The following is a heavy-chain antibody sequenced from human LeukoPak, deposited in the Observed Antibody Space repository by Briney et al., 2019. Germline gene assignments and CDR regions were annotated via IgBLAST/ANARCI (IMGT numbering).Heavy chain of an antibody. CDR2: ISGSGGSI. CDR1: GFTFSSYA. Sequence: GGSLRLSCAASGFTFSSYAMSWVRQAPGKGLEWVSAISGSGGSIYYADSVKGRFTISRDNSKNTLYLQMNSLRAEDTAVYYCAKDLGYYDSSGFDAFDIWGQGTMVTVSS. CDR3: AKDLGYYDSSGFDAFDI. J-gene: IGHJ3*02. D-gene: IGHD3-22*01. V-gene: IGHV3-23*01.